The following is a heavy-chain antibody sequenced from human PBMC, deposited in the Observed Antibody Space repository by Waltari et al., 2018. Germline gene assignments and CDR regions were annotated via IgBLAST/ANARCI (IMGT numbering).Heavy chain of an antibody. CDR1: GVPFSSHA. Sequence: QVPLVESGGTVVQPGKSMALSLSASGVPFSSHAFNWVRQAPGKGLQWLAVISYDGNTKYYDDSVKDRFTISRDNAQNKVNLQLDSLRPDDTGIYYCVSVHLRYRVGPGDFWGPGTLVTVSS. V-gene: IGHV3-30*01. CDR2: ISYDGNTK. D-gene: IGHD2-2*02. J-gene: IGHJ4*02. CDR3: VSVHLRYRVGPGDF.